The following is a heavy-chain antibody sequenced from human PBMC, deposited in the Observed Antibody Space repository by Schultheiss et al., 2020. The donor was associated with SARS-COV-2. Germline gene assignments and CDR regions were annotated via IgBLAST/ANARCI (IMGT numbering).Heavy chain of an antibody. CDR1: GFTFSSYS. Sequence: GGSLRLSCAASGFTFSSYSMNWVRQAPGKGLEWVSSISSSSSYIYYADSVKGRFTISRDNAKNTLYLQMNSLRAEDTAVYYCVSDYLWYYYMDVWGKGTTVTVSS. V-gene: IGHV3-21*01. CDR3: VSDYLWYYYMDV. CDR2: ISSSSSYI. J-gene: IGHJ6*03. D-gene: IGHD3-16*01.